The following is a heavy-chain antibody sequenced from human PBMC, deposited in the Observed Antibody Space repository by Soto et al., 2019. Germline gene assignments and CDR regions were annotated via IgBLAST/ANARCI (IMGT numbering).Heavy chain of an antibody. CDR3: ARSATYYDILTGYYKGGDYYYYGMDV. D-gene: IGHD3-9*01. CDR1: GGTFSSYT. J-gene: IGHJ6*02. V-gene: IGHV1-69*02. Sequence: SVKVSCKASGGTFSSYTISWVRQAPGQGLEWMGRIIPILGIANYAQKFQGRVTITADKSTSTAYMELSSLRSEDTAVYYCARSATYYDILTGYYKGGDYYYYGMDVWGQGTTVTVSS. CDR2: IIPILGIA.